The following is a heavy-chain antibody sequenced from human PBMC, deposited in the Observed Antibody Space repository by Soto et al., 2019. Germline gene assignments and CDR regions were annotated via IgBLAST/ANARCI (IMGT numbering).Heavy chain of an antibody. Sequence: EVQLVESGGDSAQPGGSLRLSCAASGFTFSNYWMYWVRQAPGKGPVWVSRIPGDGADTQYADSVKGRFTISRDNSGNMLFLQMTGLRAEDTGVYYCVRGSICWSGLDYWGQGTLVTVTS. CDR2: IPGDGADT. D-gene: IGHD3-3*01. CDR1: GFTFSNYW. J-gene: IGHJ4*02. CDR3: VRGSICWSGLDY. V-gene: IGHV3-74*01.